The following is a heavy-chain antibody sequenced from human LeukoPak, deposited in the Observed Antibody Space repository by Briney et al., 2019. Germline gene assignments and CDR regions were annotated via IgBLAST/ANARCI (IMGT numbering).Heavy chain of an antibody. D-gene: IGHD4/OR15-4a*01. CDR1: GFTFRSTA. J-gene: IGHJ4*02. Sequence: GGSLRLSCAASGFTFRSTAMSWVRQAPGKGLEWVSSISSSSSYIYYADSVKGRFTISRDNAKNSLYLQMNSLRAEDTAVYYCARDGAKGYWGQGTLVTVSS. CDR3: ARDGAKGY. V-gene: IGHV3-21*01. CDR2: ISSSSSYI.